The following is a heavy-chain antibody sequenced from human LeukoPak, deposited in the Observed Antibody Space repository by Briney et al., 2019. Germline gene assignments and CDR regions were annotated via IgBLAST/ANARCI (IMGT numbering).Heavy chain of an antibody. D-gene: IGHD3-10*01. CDR2: IYTSGST. V-gene: IGHV4-61*02. CDR3: ARAGYTYYYGSGSYAYYYYYGMDV. CDR1: GGSISSGSYY. Sequence: SETLSLTCTVSGGSISSGSYYWSWIRQPAGKGLEWIGRIYTSGSTNYNPSLKSRVTISVDTPKHQFSLKLSSVTAADTAVYYCARAGYTYYYGSGSYAYYYYYGMDVWGQGTTVTVSS. J-gene: IGHJ6*02.